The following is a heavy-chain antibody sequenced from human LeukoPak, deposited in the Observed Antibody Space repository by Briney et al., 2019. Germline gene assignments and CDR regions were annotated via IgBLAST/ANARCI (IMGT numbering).Heavy chain of an antibody. V-gene: IGHV1-18*01. Sequence: ASVKVSRKASGYTFTSYGISWVRQAPGQGLEWVGWISAYNGNTNYAQKLQGRVTMTIDTSTSTAYMELRSLRSDDTAVYYCARDWRGYSYGYQFDPWGQGTLVTVSS. J-gene: IGHJ5*02. CDR3: ARDWRGYSYGYQFDP. D-gene: IGHD5-18*01. CDR1: GYTFTSYG. CDR2: ISAYNGNT.